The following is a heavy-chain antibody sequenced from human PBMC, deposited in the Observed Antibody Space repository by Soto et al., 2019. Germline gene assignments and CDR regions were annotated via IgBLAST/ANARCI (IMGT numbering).Heavy chain of an antibody. Sequence: QVPLVESGGGVVQPGRSLRLSCAASGFTFTSYDMHWDRQAPGKGLEWVAGICFNGSNKYNADSVKGRFTISRDNSNTMLYQQINIIRAEDTAVHYCEKDRGYLRGIGCRGQGTLGTVS. CDR3: EKDRGYLRGIGC. CDR1: GFTFTSYD. J-gene: IGHJ4*02. CDR2: ICFNGSNK. D-gene: IGHD3-16*01. V-gene: IGHV3-30*18.